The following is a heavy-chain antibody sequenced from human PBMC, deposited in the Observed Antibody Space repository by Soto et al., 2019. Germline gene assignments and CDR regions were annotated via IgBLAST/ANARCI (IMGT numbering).Heavy chain of an antibody. Sequence: QVQLQESGPGLVKPSQTLSLTCTVSGGPISNGAYYWSWIRQPPGKGLEWIGHIFYTGSAYYNPSLKGRVTISLDTSENQFSLSLTSVAAADTAVYYCARVSVVAISRVFAPWGQGTLVTVSS. CDR2: IFYTGSA. CDR1: GGPISNGAYY. CDR3: ARVSVVAISRVFAP. V-gene: IGHV4-31*03. D-gene: IGHD2-2*01. J-gene: IGHJ5*02.